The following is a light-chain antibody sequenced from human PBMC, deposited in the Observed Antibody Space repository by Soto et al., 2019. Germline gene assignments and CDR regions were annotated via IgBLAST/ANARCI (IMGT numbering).Light chain of an antibody. J-gene: IGLJ2*01. CDR1: SSDVGAYNY. CDR3: SSYTSDSTFLV. V-gene: IGLV2-14*01. Sequence: QSVLTKPASVSGSPGQSITISCTGTSSDVGAYNYVSWYQQHPGKAPKLMIFEVTNRPAGISTRFSGSKSGYTASLTISGLQPEDEADYYCSSYTSDSTFLVFGGGTELTVL. CDR2: EVT.